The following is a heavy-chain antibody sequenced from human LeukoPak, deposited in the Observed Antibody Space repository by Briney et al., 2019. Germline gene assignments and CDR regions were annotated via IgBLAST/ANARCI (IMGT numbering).Heavy chain of an antibody. J-gene: IGHJ4*02. D-gene: IGHD6-13*01. V-gene: IGHV3-64D*09. CDR1: GFPFSSYA. Sequence: PGGSLRLSCSASGFPFSSYAMHWVRQAPGKGLEYVSAISDSGGSTYYADSVKGRFTISRDNSKNTLYLQMSSLRAEDTAVYYCAKSGGSSWPHFDCWGQGTLVTVSS. CDR3: AKSGGSSWPHFDC. CDR2: ISDSGGST.